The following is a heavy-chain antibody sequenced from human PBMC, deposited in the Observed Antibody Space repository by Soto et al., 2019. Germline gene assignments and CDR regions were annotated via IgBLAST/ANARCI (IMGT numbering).Heavy chain of an antibody. V-gene: IGHV3-30*03. Sequence: GGSLRLSCAASGFSLSSYGFHWVRQAPGKGLEWVAFISHDAINEQYTDSVKGRFSISRDNFKNKLYIQMTNLRGEDTATYYCARESDYPRGNGYYALDVWGQGTTVTVSS. D-gene: IGHD4-17*01. J-gene: IGHJ6*02. CDR2: ISHDAINE. CDR1: GFSLSSYG. CDR3: ARESDYPRGNGYYALDV.